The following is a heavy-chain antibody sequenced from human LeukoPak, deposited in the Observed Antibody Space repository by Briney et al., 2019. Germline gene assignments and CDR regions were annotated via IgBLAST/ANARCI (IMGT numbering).Heavy chain of an antibody. V-gene: IGHV4-61*02. J-gene: IGHJ4*02. D-gene: IGHD5-24*01. Sequence: TLSLTCTVSGGSISSDDYYWTWIRQPAGKGLEWIGRIYPDGSTTYNPSLKSRVTISLDTSKNQFSLTLSSVTAADTAVFCCARGFDGYNFFDYWGQGTLVTVSS. CDR1: GGSISSDDYY. CDR2: IYPDGST. CDR3: ARGFDGYNFFDY.